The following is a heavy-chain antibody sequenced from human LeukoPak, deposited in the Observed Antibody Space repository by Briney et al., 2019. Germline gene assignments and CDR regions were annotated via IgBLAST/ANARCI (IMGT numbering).Heavy chain of an antibody. J-gene: IGHJ4*02. V-gene: IGHV1-2*02. CDR3: ARDRPSYDSSGYFDY. Sequence: ASVKVSCKASGYTFTGYYMHWVRQAPGQGLEWMGWINPNSGGTNYAQKFQGRVTMTRDTSISTAYMELRSLRSDDTAVYYCARDRPSYDSSGYFDYWGQGTLVTVSS. D-gene: IGHD3-22*01. CDR1: GYTFTGYY. CDR2: INPNSGGT.